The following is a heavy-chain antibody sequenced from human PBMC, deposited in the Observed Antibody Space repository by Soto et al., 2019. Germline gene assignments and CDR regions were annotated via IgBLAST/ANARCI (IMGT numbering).Heavy chain of an antibody. CDR1: GFTFKDYA. D-gene: IGHD2-21*01. CDR2: MSGSGDIT. Sequence: GGSLRLCCAASGFTFKDYALSWVRQAPGKGLEWVSGMSGSGDITYYGDSVKGRFTISRDSSKNTLYLQMSSLRVEDTAVYYCARFLIRDPRFDFWGQGTLVTVSS. J-gene: IGHJ4*02. CDR3: ARFLIRDPRFDF. V-gene: IGHV3-23*01.